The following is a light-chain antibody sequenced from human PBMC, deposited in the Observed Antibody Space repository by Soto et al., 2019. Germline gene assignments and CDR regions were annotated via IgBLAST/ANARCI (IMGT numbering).Light chain of an antibody. CDR1: QSISSW. V-gene: IGKV1-5*03. CDR3: QQYNSYSYT. Sequence: DIQMTQSPSTLSASVGDRVTITCRTSQSISSWLAWYQQKPGKAPKLLIYKASSLESGVPSRFSGSGSRTEFTLTISSLQPDDFATYYCQQYNSYSYTCGQGTKLEIK. J-gene: IGKJ2*01. CDR2: KAS.